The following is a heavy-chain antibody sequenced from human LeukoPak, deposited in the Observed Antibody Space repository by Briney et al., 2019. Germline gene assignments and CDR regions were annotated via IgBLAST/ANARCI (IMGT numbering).Heavy chain of an antibody. CDR3: AKVGGAAANY. CDR1: GFTFSSYG. D-gene: IGHD6-13*01. J-gene: IGHJ4*02. Sequence: QPGGSLRLSCAASGFTFSSYGMHWVRQAPGKGLEWVAVISYDGSNKYYADSVKGRFTISRDNSKNTLYLQMNSLRAEDTAVYYCAKVGGAAANYWGQGTLVTVSS. CDR2: ISYDGSNK. V-gene: IGHV3-30*18.